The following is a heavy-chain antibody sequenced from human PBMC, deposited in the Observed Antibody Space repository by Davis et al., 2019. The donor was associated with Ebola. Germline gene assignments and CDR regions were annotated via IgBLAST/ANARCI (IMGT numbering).Heavy chain of an antibody. V-gene: IGHV1-18*04. CDR2: FNPHNGNT. CDR1: GYTLTDYY. D-gene: IGHD1-1*01. Sequence: ASVPVSCKASGYTLTDYYMHWVRQAPRQGVEWMGWFNPHNGNTNSAQNVQVRFIMTSDTATTTAYMEVGSLRSDDTAGSYCARAQFPTTGDHWGQGTLVTVSS. CDR3: ARAQFPTTGDH. J-gene: IGHJ4*02.